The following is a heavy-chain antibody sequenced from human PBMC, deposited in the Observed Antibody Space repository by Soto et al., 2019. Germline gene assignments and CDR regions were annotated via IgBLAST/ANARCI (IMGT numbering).Heavy chain of an antibody. D-gene: IGHD3-3*01. Sequence: SVKVSCKASGGTFSSYAISWVRQAPGQGLEWMGGIIPIFGTANYAQKFQGRVTITADESTSTAYMELSSLRSEDTAVYYCARDGRGVRDFWSGYSLAPDYNWFDPWGQGTLVTVSS. CDR2: IIPIFGTA. CDR1: GGTFSSYA. CDR3: ARDGRGVRDFWSGYSLAPDYNWFDP. J-gene: IGHJ5*02. V-gene: IGHV1-69*13.